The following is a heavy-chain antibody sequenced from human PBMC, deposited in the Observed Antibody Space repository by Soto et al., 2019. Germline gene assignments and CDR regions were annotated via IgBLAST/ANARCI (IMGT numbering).Heavy chain of an antibody. Sequence: QVQLVQSGAEVKKPGSSVKVSCKASGGTFSSHGITWVRQAPGQGLEWMGGIIPMFGTPKYAQRFQDRVSITADKSTPTAYMELSSLRSEDTAVYYCAIGSVVVMGAATGGLIYWGQGALVTVSS. J-gene: IGHJ4*02. D-gene: IGHD2-21*01. CDR3: AIGSVVVMGAATGGLIY. CDR2: IIPMFGTP. CDR1: GGTFSSHG. V-gene: IGHV1-69*06.